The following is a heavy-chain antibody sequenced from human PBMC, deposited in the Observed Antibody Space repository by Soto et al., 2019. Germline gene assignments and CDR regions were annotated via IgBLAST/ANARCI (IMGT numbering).Heavy chain of an antibody. CDR3: ARFYGSSAS. CDR2: INAGNGNS. J-gene: IGHJ4*02. CDR1: GYTFSSYA. Sequence: QVQLVQSGAEVKKPGASVKVSCKASGYTFSSYAIHWVRQAPGQGLEWMGWINAGNGNSDYSQRFQGRVTITRDTSASTVYLELSSLRLEDTGVVFCARFYGSSASWGQGSLLTVSS. D-gene: IGHD6-6*01. V-gene: IGHV1-3*01.